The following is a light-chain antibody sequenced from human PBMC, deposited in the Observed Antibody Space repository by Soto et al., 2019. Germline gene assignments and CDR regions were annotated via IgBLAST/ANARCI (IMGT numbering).Light chain of an antibody. CDR2: GTN. CDR1: SGSVSTSSY. J-gene: IGLJ3*02. Sequence: QTVVTQEPSFSVSPGGTVTLTCGLSSGSVSTSSYPSWYQQTPGQAPRTLIYGTNTRSSGVPDRFSASFLGNKAALTITGAQADDESDYYCVLYMGSGIGVFGGGTQLTVL. V-gene: IGLV8-61*01. CDR3: VLYMGSGIGV.